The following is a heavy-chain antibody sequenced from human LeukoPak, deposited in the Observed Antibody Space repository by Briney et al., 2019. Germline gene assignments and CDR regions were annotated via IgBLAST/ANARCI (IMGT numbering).Heavy chain of an antibody. CDR1: GGSISSGGYY. Sequence: PSETLSLTCTVSGGSISSGGYYWSWVRQHPGRGLEWIGYLYYSGSTYYNPSLKSRVTISVDTSKNQFSLKLSSVTAADTAVYYCASFLRAPGNWFDPWGQRTLVTVSS. J-gene: IGHJ5*02. CDR2: LYYSGST. CDR3: ASFLRAPGNWFDP. V-gene: IGHV4-31*03. D-gene: IGHD2/OR15-2a*01.